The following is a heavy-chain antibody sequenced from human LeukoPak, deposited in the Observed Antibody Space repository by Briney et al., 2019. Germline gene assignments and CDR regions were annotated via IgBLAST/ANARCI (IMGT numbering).Heavy chain of an antibody. D-gene: IGHD6-19*01. Sequence: GESLKISCKGSGYSFTSYWIGWVRQMPGKGVELMGIIYPGDSDTRDSPSLQGQVTISANKSISTAYLQWSSLKASDTAMYYCARPTPGSGWLYWGQGTLVTVSS. CDR3: ARPTPGSGWLY. CDR2: IYPGDSDT. J-gene: IGHJ4*02. CDR1: GYSFTSYW. V-gene: IGHV5-51*01.